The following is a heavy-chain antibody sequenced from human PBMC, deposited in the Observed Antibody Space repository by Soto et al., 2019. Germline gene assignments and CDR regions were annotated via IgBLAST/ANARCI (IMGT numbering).Heavy chain of an antibody. CDR3: ATGNGLVVPVTTHDY. J-gene: IGHJ4*02. CDR1: GYTFTSYG. Sequence: QVQLVQSGAEVKKPGASVKVSCKASGYTFTSYGINWVRQAPGQGLEWMGWISGYNGNTNYAQKLQGRVTMTTDTSTSTAYMELRSLRSDDTAVYYCATGNGLVVPVTTHDYWGQGTLVTVSS. V-gene: IGHV1-18*01. D-gene: IGHD2-2*01. CDR2: ISGYNGNT.